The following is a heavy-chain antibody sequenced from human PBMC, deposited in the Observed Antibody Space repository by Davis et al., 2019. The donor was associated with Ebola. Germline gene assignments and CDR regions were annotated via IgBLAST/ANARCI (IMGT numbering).Heavy chain of an antibody. CDR2: INPSGGST. D-gene: IGHD3-9*01. CDR3: ASPDHGLRYFDWLLPEKTYGMDV. Sequence: ASVKVSCKASGYTFTSYYMHWVRQAPGQGLEWMGIINPSGGSTSYAQKFQGRVTMTRDTSTSTVYMELSSLRAEETAVYYCASPDHGLRYFDWLLPEKTYGMDVWGKGTTVTVSS. V-gene: IGHV1-46*01. J-gene: IGHJ6*04. CDR1: GYTFTSYY.